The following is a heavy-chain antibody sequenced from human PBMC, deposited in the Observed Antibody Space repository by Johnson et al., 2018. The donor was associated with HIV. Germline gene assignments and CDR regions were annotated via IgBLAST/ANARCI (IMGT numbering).Heavy chain of an antibody. D-gene: IGHD3-22*01. V-gene: IGHV3-30-3*01. CDR1: GFTFSSYA. J-gene: IGHJ3*02. Sequence: VQLVESGGGVVQPGRSLRLSCAASGFTFSSYALHWVRQAPGKGLEWVAVISYDGSNKYYADSVKGRFTIYRDNSKNTLYLQMNSLRAEDTAVYYCARVFPGRPMIPQAFDIWGQGTMVTVSS. CDR3: ARVFPGRPMIPQAFDI. CDR2: ISYDGSNK.